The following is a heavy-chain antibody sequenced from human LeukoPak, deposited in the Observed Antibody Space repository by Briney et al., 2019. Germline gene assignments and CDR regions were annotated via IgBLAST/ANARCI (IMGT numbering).Heavy chain of an antibody. Sequence: GGSLRLSCAASGFTFSSYGMSWVRQAPGKGLEWVSAISGSGGSTYYADSVKGRFTISRDNAKNSLYLQMNSLRVEDTAVYYCARGPSGYHSTGGQGTLVTVSS. CDR2: ISGSGGST. CDR1: GFTFSSYG. V-gene: IGHV3-23*01. D-gene: IGHD5-12*01. CDR3: ARGPSGYHST. J-gene: IGHJ4*02.